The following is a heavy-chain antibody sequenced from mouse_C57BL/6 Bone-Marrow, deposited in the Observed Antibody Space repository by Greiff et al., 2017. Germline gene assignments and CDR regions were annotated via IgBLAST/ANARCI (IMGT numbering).Heavy chain of an antibody. D-gene: IGHD5-5*01. Sequence: VQLQQSGAELVRPGASVTLSCKASGYTFTDYEMHWVKQRPGQGLEWIGMIHPNSGSTNYNEKFKSKATLTVDKSSSTAYMQLSSLTSEDSAVYYCAYRYYFDYWGQGTTLTVSS. V-gene: IGHV1-64*01. CDR1: GYTFTDYE. J-gene: IGHJ2*01. CDR3: AYRYYFDY. CDR2: IHPNSGST.